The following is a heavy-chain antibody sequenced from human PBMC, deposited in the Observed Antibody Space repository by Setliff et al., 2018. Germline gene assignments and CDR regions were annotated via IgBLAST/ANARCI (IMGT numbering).Heavy chain of an antibody. D-gene: IGHD6-13*01. J-gene: IGHJ6*02. Sequence: PSETLSLTCAVYGGSFSGYYWSWIRQSPGKGLEWIGEINHSGSTNYNPSLKSRVTISVDTSKNQFSLKLSSVTAADTAVYYCARAPYSSPDSSYYYGMDVWGQGTTVTVSS. CDR1: GGSFSGYY. CDR3: ARAPYSSPDSSYYYGMDV. CDR2: INHSGST. V-gene: IGHV4-34*01.